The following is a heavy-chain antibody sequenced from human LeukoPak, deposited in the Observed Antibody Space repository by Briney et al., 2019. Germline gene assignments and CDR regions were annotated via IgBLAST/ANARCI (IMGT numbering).Heavy chain of an antibody. J-gene: IGHJ6*02. Sequence: GGSLRLSCAVSGFGFSTYNMNWVPQAPGRGRGGVANIKQDGSEKYYVDSVKGRFTISRDNAKNSLYLQMNSLRAEDTAVYYCARTTMVRGVAYYYYGMDVWGQGTTVTVSS. CDR1: GFGFSTYN. V-gene: IGHV3-7*01. CDR2: IKQDGSEK. D-gene: IGHD3-10*01. CDR3: ARTTMVRGVAYYYYGMDV.